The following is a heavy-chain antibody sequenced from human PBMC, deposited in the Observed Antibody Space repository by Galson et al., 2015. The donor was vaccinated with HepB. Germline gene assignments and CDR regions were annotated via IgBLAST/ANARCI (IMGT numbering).Heavy chain of an antibody. Sequence: QSGAEVKKPGESLRISCQFSGYRFTSDSIGWVRQMPGKGLEWMGIIYPGDSDTRYSPSFQGHVTISADKSVTTAYLQWSSLKASDTAIYYCARMRVYYYGMDVWGQGTTVTVSS. CDR2: IYPGDSDT. J-gene: IGHJ6*02. CDR3: ARMRVYYYGMDV. CDR1: GYRFTSDS. V-gene: IGHV5-51*01.